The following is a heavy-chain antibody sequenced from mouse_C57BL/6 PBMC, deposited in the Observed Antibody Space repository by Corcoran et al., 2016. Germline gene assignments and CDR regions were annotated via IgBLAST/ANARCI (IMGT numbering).Heavy chain of an antibody. J-gene: IGHJ3*01. CDR2: INTYSGVP. Sequence: QIQLVQSGPELKKPGETVKISCKASGYTFTTYGMSWVKQAPGKGLKWMGWINTYSGVPTYADVFKGRFAFSLETSASTAYLQINNLKNEDTATYFCARSTDWEGFAYWGQGTLVTVSA. D-gene: IGHD4-1*01. V-gene: IGHV9-3*01. CDR3: ARSTDWEGFAY. CDR1: GYTFTTYG.